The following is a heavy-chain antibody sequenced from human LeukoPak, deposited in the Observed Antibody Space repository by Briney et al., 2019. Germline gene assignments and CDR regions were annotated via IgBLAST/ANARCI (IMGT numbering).Heavy chain of an antibody. CDR3: TGHFFYSTAYNWFDP. CDR2: IYQSGST. CDR1: GGSISSSSHY. V-gene: IGHV4-39*01. D-gene: IGHD4-11*01. J-gene: IGHJ5*02. Sequence: SETLSLTCTVSGGSISSSSHYWGWIRQPPGKGLEWIGSIYQSGSTYYNLSLKSRVTLSADTPKNQFSLKLNSVTAADTAVYYCTGHFFYSTAYNWFDPWGQGTLVTFSS.